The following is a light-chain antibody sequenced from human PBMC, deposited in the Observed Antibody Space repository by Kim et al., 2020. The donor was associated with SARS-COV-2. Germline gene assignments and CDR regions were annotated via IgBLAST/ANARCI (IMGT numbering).Light chain of an antibody. CDR3: CSYAGSYTVV. V-gene: IGLV2-11*03. CDR2: DVS. J-gene: IGLJ2*01. CDR1: SSDVGGYNY. Sequence: GQSVTISCAGTSSDVGGYNYVSWYQQHPGEAPKLMIYDVSKRPAGVPDRFSGSKAGNTASLTISGLQADDEADYCCCSYAGSYTVVFGGGTQLTVL.